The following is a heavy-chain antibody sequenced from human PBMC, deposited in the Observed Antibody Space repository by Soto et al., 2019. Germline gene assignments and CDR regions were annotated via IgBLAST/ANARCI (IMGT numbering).Heavy chain of an antibody. V-gene: IGHV3-23*01. J-gene: IGHJ4*02. D-gene: IGHD7-27*01. CDR2: ISGGGDAT. CDR3: AKKSLGSITCPALYYFDY. Sequence: EVQLLESGGGLVQPGGSLRLSCAASGFTFGNYAFRWVRQAPGKGLEWVSVISGGGDATYYPDSVKGRFTTSRDNSKNTVYLQMDSLRAEDTAVYYCAKKSLGSITCPALYYFDYWGQGNLVTVSS. CDR1: GFTFGNYA.